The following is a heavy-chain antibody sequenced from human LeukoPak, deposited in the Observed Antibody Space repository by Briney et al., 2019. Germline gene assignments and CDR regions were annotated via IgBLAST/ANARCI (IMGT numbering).Heavy chain of an antibody. Sequence: SQTLSLTCAISGDSVSSNTAAWNWIRQSPSRGLEWLGRTYYRSKWYNDYAVSVRSLITINPDTSKNQFSLQLNSVTPEDTALYYCARSGTSGFRTNYFDYWGQGTLVTVSS. CDR1: GDSVSSNTAA. CDR3: ARSGTSGFRTNYFDY. V-gene: IGHV6-1*01. D-gene: IGHD1-26*01. CDR2: TYYRSKWYN. J-gene: IGHJ4*02.